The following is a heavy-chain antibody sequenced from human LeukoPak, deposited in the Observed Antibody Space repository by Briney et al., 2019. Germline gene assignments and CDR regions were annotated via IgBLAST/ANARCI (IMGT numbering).Heavy chain of an antibody. Sequence: NPSETLSLTCAVYGGSFSGYYWSWIRQPPGKGLEWIGYIYYSGSTNYNPSLKSRVTISVDTSKNQFSLKLSSVTAADTAVYYCARGRFLEWLYWGQGTLVTVSS. D-gene: IGHD3-3*01. CDR2: IYYSGST. V-gene: IGHV4-59*01. CDR1: GGSFSGYY. CDR3: ARGRFLEWLY. J-gene: IGHJ4*02.